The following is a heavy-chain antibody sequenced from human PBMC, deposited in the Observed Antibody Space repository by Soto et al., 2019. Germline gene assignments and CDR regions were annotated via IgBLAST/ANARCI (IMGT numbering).Heavy chain of an antibody. V-gene: IGHV3-15*01. J-gene: IGHJ5*02. CDR2: LKRHADGETR. CDR3: TTGMTLILVGTDWFDP. Sequence: SWVRQAPGKGREYVGRLKRHADGETRDYAAPVKCRFTISRDDSKNTLYLEMNSMRTDDTAVYYCTTGMTLILVGTDWFDPWGQGTLVLVSS. D-gene: IGHD3-22*01.